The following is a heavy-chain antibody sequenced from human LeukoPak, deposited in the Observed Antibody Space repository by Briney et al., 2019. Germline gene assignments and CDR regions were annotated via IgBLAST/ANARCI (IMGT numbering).Heavy chain of an antibody. CDR2: IHDSGAT. V-gene: IGHV4-59*01. CDR1: GGSLSGYY. CDR3: ARSRGGFGDYGSWFDP. J-gene: IGHJ5*02. D-gene: IGHD4-17*01. Sequence: SETLSLTCAVYGGSLSGYYWSWIRQPPGRGREWVAYIHDSGATNYNPSLKSRVTTPIDTSKNQSSLKLNSVTPADTAVYYCARSRGGFGDYGSWFDPWGQGTLVTVSS.